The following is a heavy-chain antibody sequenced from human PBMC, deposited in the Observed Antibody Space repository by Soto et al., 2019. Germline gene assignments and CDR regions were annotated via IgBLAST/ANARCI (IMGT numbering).Heavy chain of an antibody. CDR2: IYPVDSDT. J-gene: IGHJ6*02. CDR3: ARYWHSYSLNYYRGMDV. CDR1: GYNFATDW. Sequence: GESLKISCKGSGYNFATDWIGWVRQMPGKGLEWMGIIYPVDSDTRYSPSFQGQVTISADKSISTAYLQWSSLKASDTAMYYCARYWHSYSLNYYRGMDVWGQGTTVTVSS. D-gene: IGHD5-18*01. V-gene: IGHV5-51*01.